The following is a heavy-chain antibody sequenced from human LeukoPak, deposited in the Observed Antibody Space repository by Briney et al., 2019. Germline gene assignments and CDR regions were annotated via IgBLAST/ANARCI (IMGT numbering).Heavy chain of an antibody. CDR3: ASRGMQQLGAFDY. Sequence: PSETLSLTCAVYVGSFSGYYWSWIRQPPGKGLEWIGEINHSGSTNYNPSLESRVTISVDTSKNQFSLKLSSVTAADTAVYYCASRGMQQLGAFDYWGQGTLVTVSS. D-gene: IGHD6-13*01. CDR1: VGSFSGYY. J-gene: IGHJ4*02. CDR2: INHSGST. V-gene: IGHV4-34*01.